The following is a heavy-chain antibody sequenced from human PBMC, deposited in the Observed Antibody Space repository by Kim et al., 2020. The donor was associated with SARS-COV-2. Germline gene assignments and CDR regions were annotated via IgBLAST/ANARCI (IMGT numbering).Heavy chain of an antibody. V-gene: IGHV1-46*01. D-gene: IGHD2-2*01. Sequence: ASVKVSCKASGYTFTSYYMHWVRQAPGQGLEWMGIINPSGGSTSYAQKFQGRVTMTRDTSTSTVYMELSSLRSEDTAVYYCARGPGYCSSTSCYWGRVWFDPWGQGTLVTVSS. J-gene: IGHJ5*02. CDR2: INPSGGST. CDR1: GYTFTSYY. CDR3: ARGPGYCSSTSCYWGRVWFDP.